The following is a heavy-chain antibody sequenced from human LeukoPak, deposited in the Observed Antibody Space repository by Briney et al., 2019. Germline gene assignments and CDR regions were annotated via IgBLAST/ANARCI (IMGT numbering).Heavy chain of an antibody. D-gene: IGHD3-22*01. J-gene: IGHJ4*02. V-gene: IGHV4-59*01. Sequence: PETLSLTCTVSGGSISSYYWSWIRQPPGKGLEWIGYIYYSGSTNYNPSLKSRVTISVDTSKNQFSLKLSSVTAADTAVYYCARSPGSGYYVIDYWGQGTLVTVSS. CDR3: ARSPGSGYYVIDY. CDR1: GGSISSYY. CDR2: IYYSGST.